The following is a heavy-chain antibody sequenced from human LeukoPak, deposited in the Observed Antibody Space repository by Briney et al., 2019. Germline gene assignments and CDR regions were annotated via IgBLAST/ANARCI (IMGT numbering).Heavy chain of an antibody. CDR3: ARGPTVTTGYWYFDL. CDR2: IYYSGST. CDR1: GGSISSYY. V-gene: IGHV4-59*01. Sequence: SETLSLTCTVSGGSISSYYWSWIRQPPGKGLEWIGYIYYSGSTNYNPSLKSRVTISVDTSKNQFPPKLSSVTAADTAVYYCARGPTVTTGYWYFDLWGRGTLVTVSS. J-gene: IGHJ2*01. D-gene: IGHD4-17*01.